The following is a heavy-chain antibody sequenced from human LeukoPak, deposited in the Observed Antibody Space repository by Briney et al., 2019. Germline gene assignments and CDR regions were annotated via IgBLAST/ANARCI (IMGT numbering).Heavy chain of an antibody. V-gene: IGHV3-53*01. CDR1: GFTVSSNY. Sequence: GGSLRLSCAASGFTVSSNYVSWVRQAPGKGLEWVSVIYSGGSTYCADSVKGRFTISRDNSKNTLYLQMNSLRAEDTAVYYCARDLARGDGDYVLNHWGQGTLVTVSS. CDR2: IYSGGST. CDR3: ARDLARGDGDYVLNH. J-gene: IGHJ5*02. D-gene: IGHD4-17*01.